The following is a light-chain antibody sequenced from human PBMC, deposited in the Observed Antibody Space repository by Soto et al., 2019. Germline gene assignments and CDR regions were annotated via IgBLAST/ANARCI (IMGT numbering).Light chain of an antibody. CDR2: DVS. V-gene: IGLV2-14*03. J-gene: IGLJ1*01. CDR1: SSDGGGYNY. Sequence: QSERTRPAAVSGSPGQSITISCTGTSSDGGGYNYVSWYEHHPGKSPKLMIYDVSNRPSGVSNRFSGSKSGNTASLTISGLQPEDEADSYCCLYTPSTTRKIVFGSGTKVTVL. CDR3: CLYTPSTTRKIV.